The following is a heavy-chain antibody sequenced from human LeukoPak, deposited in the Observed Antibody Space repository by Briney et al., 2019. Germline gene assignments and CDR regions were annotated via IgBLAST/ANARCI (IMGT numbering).Heavy chain of an antibody. D-gene: IGHD2-15*01. CDR2: IYYSGST. CDR1: GGSISSYY. CDR3: ARVGCSGGSCYGSFDY. Sequence: SETLSLTCTVSGGSISSYYRSWIRQPPGKGLEWVGYIYYSGSTNYNPSLKSRVTISVDTSKNQFSLKLSSVTAADTAVYYCARVGCSGGSCYGSFDYWGQGTLVTVSS. J-gene: IGHJ4*02. V-gene: IGHV4-59*01.